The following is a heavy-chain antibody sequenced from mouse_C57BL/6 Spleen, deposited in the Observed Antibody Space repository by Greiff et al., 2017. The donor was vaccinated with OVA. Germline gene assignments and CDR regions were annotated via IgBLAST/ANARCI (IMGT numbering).Heavy chain of an antibody. D-gene: IGHD2-4*01. CDR2: IYPGSGST. J-gene: IGHJ2*01. CDR3: ARGTYYDYPYYFGY. Sequence: QVQLKQPGAELVKPGASVKMSCKASGYSFTSYWITWVKQRPGQGLEWIGDIYPGSGSTNYNEKFKSKATLTVDTSSSTAYMQLSSLTSEDSAVYYCARGTYYDYPYYFGYRGQGTTLTVSS. CDR1: GYSFTSYW. V-gene: IGHV1-55*01.